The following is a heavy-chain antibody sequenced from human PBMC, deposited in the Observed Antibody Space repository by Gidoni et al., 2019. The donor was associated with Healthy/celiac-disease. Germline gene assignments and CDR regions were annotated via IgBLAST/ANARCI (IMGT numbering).Heavy chain of an antibody. Sequence: EVQLVESGGGLVQPGGSLRLSCAASGFTFSSSSLNWVRQAPGKGLELVSYISSSSSTIYYADSVKGRFTISRDNAKNSLYLQMNSLRAEDTAVYYCARGGYYDSSGYYYILNAFDIWGQGTMVTVSS. CDR1: GFTFSSSS. CDR2: ISSSSSTI. D-gene: IGHD3-22*01. CDR3: ARGGYYDSSGYYYILNAFDI. V-gene: IGHV3-48*04. J-gene: IGHJ3*02.